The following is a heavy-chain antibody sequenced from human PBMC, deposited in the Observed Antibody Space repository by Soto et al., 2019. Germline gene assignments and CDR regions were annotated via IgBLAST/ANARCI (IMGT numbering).Heavy chain of an antibody. D-gene: IGHD6-19*01. CDR3: ARVNRSGHCVES. Sequence: PPETLSLTCPLSRYSFGSGYWAWLRQSTGKGLDWFGTISQNGDSFYNPSLRSRVAISIDAYRNQFSLELTSVTAEDTVLYYCARVNRSGHCVESWGPGALVIVSS. CDR1: RYSFGSGY. CDR2: ISQNGDS. J-gene: IGHJ5*02. V-gene: IGHV4-38-2*02.